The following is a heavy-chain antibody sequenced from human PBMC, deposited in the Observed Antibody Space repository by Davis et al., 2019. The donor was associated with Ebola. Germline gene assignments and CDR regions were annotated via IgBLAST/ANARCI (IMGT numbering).Heavy chain of an antibody. J-gene: IGHJ3*02. CDR3: ARDMDFGNDAFDI. Sequence: SETLSLTCAVYGGSFSGYYWSWIRQPPGKGLEWIGEINHSGGTNYNPSLKSRVTISVDTSKNQFSLKLSSVTAADTAVYYCARDMDFGNDAFDIWGQGTMVTVSS. CDR1: GGSFSGYY. D-gene: IGHD3-10*01. CDR2: INHSGGT. V-gene: IGHV4-34*01.